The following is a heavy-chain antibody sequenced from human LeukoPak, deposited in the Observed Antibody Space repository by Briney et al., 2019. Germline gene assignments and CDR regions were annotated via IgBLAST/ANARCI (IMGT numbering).Heavy chain of an antibody. J-gene: IGHJ4*02. CDR1: GGSINSSSYY. CDR3: ARHLTTVTTGFDY. CDR2: VYYRGNT. D-gene: IGHD4-11*01. Sequence: SETLSLTCTVSGGSINSSSYYWGWIRQPPGKGLESIGSVYYRGNTYYNPSLKSRVTISVDTSKNHFSLGLSSATAADTAVYYCARHLTTVTTGFDYWGQGTLVTVSS. V-gene: IGHV4-39*01.